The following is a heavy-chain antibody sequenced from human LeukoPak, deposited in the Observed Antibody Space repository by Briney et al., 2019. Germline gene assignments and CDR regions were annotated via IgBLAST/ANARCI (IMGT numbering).Heavy chain of an antibody. J-gene: IGHJ4*02. CDR1: GGSFSGYY. CDR2: INHSGST. D-gene: IGHD6-19*01. CDR3: ARGRYSSGCDY. V-gene: IGHV4-34*01. Sequence: SETLSLTCAVYGGSFSGYYWSWIRQPPGKGLEWIGEINHSGSTNYNPSLKGRVTISVDTSKNQFSLKLSSVTAADTAVYYCARGRYSSGCDYWGQGTLVTVSS.